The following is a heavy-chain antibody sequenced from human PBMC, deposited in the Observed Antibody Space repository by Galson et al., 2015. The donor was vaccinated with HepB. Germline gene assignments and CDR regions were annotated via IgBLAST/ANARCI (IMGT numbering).Heavy chain of an antibody. Sequence: QSGAEVKKPGESLKISCKGSGYSFTSYWIGWVRQMPGKGLEWMGIIYPGDSDTRYSPSFQGQVTISADKSISTAYLQWSSLKASDTAMYYCASSGVVGEDIVVVPAAPGELPDAFDIWGQGTMVTVSS. V-gene: IGHV5-51*01. D-gene: IGHD2-2*01. CDR1: GYSFTSYW. CDR2: IYPGDSDT. CDR3: ASSGVVGEDIVVVPAAPGELPDAFDI. J-gene: IGHJ3*02.